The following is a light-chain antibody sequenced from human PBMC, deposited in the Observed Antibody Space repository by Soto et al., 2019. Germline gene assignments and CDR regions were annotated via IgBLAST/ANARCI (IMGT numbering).Light chain of an antibody. J-gene: IGKJ4*01. CDR2: PAS. V-gene: IGKV3-15*01. CDR3: QQHANSPPLP. CDR1: QNVRDQ. Sequence: VMTQSPATLSVSPGERATLSCRASQNVRDQLVWYQQRPCQAPRLLIHPASTRATGIPARFIGSGSGTEFSLTISSLQSEDVVVYYCQQHANSPPLPFDGGNKVDIK.